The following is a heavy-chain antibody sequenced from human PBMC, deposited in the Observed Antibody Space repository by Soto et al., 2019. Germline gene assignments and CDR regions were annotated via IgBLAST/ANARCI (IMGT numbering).Heavy chain of an antibody. V-gene: IGHV1-2*04. J-gene: IGHJ6*02. CDR1: GYTFTGYY. D-gene: IGHD6-25*01. Sequence: ASVKVSCKASGYTFTGYYMHWVRQAPGQGLEWMGWINPNSGGTNYAQKFQGWVTMTRDTSISTAYMELSRLRSDDTAVYYCARDRVAAATPAMYYYYYGMDVWGQGTTVTVSS. CDR3: ARDRVAAATPAMYYYYYGMDV. CDR2: INPNSGGT.